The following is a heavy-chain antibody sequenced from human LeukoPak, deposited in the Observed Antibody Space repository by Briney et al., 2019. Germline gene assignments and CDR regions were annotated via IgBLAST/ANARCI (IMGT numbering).Heavy chain of an antibody. V-gene: IGHV3-30*18. D-gene: IGHD3-9*01. CDR1: GFTFSSYG. J-gene: IGHJ3*02. CDR2: ISYDGSNK. Sequence: PGRSLRLSCAASGFTFSSYGMHWVRQAPGRGLEWVAVISYDGSNKYYADSVKGRFTISRDNSKNTLYQQMDSLRAEDTAVYYCAKAMPRKSAYYDIFSYPPAFDIWGQGTMVTVSS. CDR3: AKAMPRKSAYYDIFSYPPAFDI.